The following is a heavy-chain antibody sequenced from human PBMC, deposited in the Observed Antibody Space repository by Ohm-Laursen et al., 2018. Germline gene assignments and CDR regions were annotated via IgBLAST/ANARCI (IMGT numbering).Heavy chain of an antibody. Sequence: SLRLSCSAPGFTFSSDWMHWVRQAPGEGLVWVSQIKGDGSETNYADSVKGRFTISRDNAKNTLYLQMNSLRGDDTAVYYCARAQRLVASANDYWGQGTLVTVSS. CDR3: ARAQRLVASANDY. CDR2: IKGDGSET. V-gene: IGHV3-74*01. J-gene: IGHJ4*02. D-gene: IGHD5-12*01. CDR1: GFTFSSDW.